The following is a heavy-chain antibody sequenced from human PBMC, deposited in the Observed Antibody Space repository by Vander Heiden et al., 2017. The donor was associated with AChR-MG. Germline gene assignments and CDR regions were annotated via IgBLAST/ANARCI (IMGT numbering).Heavy chain of an antibody. CDR1: GGSITSGAYY. D-gene: IGHD4-17*01. CDR3: ARIKAVSLYYFDY. V-gene: IGHV4-31*03. CDR2: IYYSGST. Sequence: QVQLQESGPGLAKPSQTLSLTCSVSGGSITSGAYYWSWIRQHPGKGLEWIGYIYYSGSTYYNPSLKSRVTISIDTSKNQFSLKLSSVTAADTAVYYCARIKAVSLYYFDYWGQGTLVTVSS. J-gene: IGHJ4*02.